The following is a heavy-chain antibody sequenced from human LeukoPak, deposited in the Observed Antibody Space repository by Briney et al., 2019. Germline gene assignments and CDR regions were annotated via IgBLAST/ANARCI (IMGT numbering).Heavy chain of an antibody. J-gene: IGHJ6*03. CDR1: GYTFTGYY. V-gene: IGHV1-2*02. Sequence: ASVKVSCKASGYTFTGYYMHWVRQAPGQGLDWMGWINPNSGGTNYAQKFQGRVTMPRDTTISTAYMELSRLRSDDTAVYYCARGSGGSKRSYYMDVWGKGTTVTVSS. D-gene: IGHD3-10*01. CDR2: INPNSGGT. CDR3: ARGSGGSKRSYYMDV.